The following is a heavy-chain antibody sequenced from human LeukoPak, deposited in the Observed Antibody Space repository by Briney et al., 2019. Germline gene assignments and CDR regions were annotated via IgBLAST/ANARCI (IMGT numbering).Heavy chain of an antibody. CDR3: ARSDGYGYKWFDP. J-gene: IGHJ5*02. CDR1: GGTFSSYT. D-gene: IGHD5-18*01. CDR2: IIPILDIA. V-gene: IGHV1-69*02. Sequence: ASVKVSCKASGGTFSSYTISWVRQAPGHGLEWMGRIIPILDIANYAQKFQGRVTITADKSTSTAYMELSSLRSEDTAMYYCARSDGYGYKWFDPWGQGTLVTVSS.